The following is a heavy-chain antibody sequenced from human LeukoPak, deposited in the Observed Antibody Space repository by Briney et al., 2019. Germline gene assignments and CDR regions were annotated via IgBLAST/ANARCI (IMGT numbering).Heavy chain of an antibody. CDR2: VNREETGR. V-gene: IGHV3-7*01. D-gene: IGHD3-16*01. CDR1: RFNFEISW. Sequence: GGSLRLSCAASRFNFEISWMTWVRQAPGKGLEWVTNVNREETGRYYVDSVKGRFTTSRDNARSSLYLQMNSLKTEDTAIYYCVRFSFAGPDSDYWGRGTLVTVSS. CDR3: VRFSFAGPDSDY. J-gene: IGHJ4*02.